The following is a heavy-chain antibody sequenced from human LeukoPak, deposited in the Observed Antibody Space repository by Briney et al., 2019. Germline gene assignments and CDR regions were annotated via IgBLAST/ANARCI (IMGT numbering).Heavy chain of an antibody. CDR1: GFTFSSHG. D-gene: IGHD6-13*01. CDR2: ISYDGSNK. CDR3: ARQHTAATAFDY. V-gene: IGHV3-30*03. J-gene: IGHJ4*02. Sequence: GGSLRLSCAASGFTFSSHGMHWVRQAPGKGLEWVTFISYDGSNKYYADSVKGRFTISRDNSKNTLFLQMNSLRAEDTAVYYCARQHTAATAFDYWGQGTLVTVSA.